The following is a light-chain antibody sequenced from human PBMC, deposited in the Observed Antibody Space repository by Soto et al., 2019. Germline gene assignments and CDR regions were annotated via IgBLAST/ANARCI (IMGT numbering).Light chain of an antibody. CDR1: QCVSND. J-gene: IGKJ1*01. CDR3: LQYNSYPRT. CDR2: TES. Sequence: VQMTQSPSSLSASLGVIFTIICLASQCVSNDLSWYQRKPGKAPKGLIYTESSLHSGVPSRFSGSGSGPDFTLTISSLQPEDFATYYCLQYNSYPRTSAQRTKVDI. V-gene: IGKV1-17*01.